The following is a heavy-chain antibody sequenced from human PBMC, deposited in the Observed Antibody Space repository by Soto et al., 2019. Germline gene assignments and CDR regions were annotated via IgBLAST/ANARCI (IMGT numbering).Heavy chain of an antibody. V-gene: IGHV3-23*01. J-gene: IGHJ4*02. CDR2: VSGSGGST. CDR1: GFTFSSYA. Sequence: HPGGSLRLSCAASGFTFSSYAMSWVRQAPGKGLEWVSAVSGSGGSTYYADSVKGRFTISRDNSKNTLYLQMNSLRAEDTAVYYCAKDLAGYCSGGSCPEPYTYFDYWGQGTLVTVSS. D-gene: IGHD2-15*01. CDR3: AKDLAGYCSGGSCPEPYTYFDY.